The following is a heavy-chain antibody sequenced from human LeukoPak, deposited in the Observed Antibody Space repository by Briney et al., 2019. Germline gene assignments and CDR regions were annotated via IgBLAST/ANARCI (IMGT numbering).Heavy chain of an antibody. CDR2: VYYSGST. V-gene: IGHV4-59*01. CDR1: GGSISSYY. Sequence: SETLSLTRTVSGGSISSYYCGWIGQAPAKGLEWIGFVYYSGSTNYTPSLKSRVTISVDTSKNQCSLKLSSVSAADAAVYYCARSVARRFYYYGSGDDAFDIWGQGTMVTVSS. CDR3: ARSVARRFYYYGSGDDAFDI. D-gene: IGHD3-10*01. J-gene: IGHJ3*02.